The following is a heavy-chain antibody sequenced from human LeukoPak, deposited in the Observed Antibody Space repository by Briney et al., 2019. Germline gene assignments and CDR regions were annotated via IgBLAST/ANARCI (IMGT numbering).Heavy chain of an antibody. CDR2: INPNSGGT. J-gene: IGHJ4*02. Sequence: RASVKVSCKASTYTFTSYYMHWVRQAPGQGLEWMGWINPNSGGTNYAQKFQGRVTMTRDTSISTAYMELSRLRSDDTAVYYCARDPSGGWYYFDYWGQGTLVTVSS. D-gene: IGHD6-19*01. CDR3: ARDPSGGWYYFDY. V-gene: IGHV1-2*02. CDR1: TYTFTSYY.